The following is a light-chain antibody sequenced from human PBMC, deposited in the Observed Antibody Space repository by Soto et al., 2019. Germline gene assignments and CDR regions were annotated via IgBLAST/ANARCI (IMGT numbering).Light chain of an antibody. CDR2: AAS. V-gene: IGKV1-39*01. CDR1: QGISTH. CDR3: QQSYSTTWT. Sequence: IQMTHSPSSLCSSVGYRVTITRRASQGISTHLNWHQQKPGKAPKLLIYAASSLQSGVPSRFSGSGSETDFTLTISSLQPEDFATYSCQQSYSTTWTFGQGTKVDIK. J-gene: IGKJ1*01.